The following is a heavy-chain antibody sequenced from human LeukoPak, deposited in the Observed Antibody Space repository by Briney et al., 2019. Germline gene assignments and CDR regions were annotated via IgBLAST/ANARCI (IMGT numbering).Heavy chain of an antibody. Sequence: GGSLRLSCAASGFTFYDSAIHWVRQAPGKGLGWLGRIKSKLFNSETAYVESVKGRFTIYKDDSKNMASLAMNNLETDDTALYYCFRYEETSGRFGDSWGQGALVTVSS. V-gene: IGHV3-73*01. J-gene: IGHJ4*02. CDR1: GFTFYDSA. CDR2: IKSKLFNSET. D-gene: IGHD3-16*01. CDR3: FRYEETSGRFGDS.